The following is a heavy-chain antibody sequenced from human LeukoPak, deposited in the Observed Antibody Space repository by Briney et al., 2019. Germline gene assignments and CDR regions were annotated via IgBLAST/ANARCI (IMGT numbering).Heavy chain of an antibody. CDR3: ARDRHYDFWSGYYYYGMDV. J-gene: IGHJ6*02. CDR1: GFTLSTCG. CDR2: ISHDGNSK. D-gene: IGHD3-3*01. V-gene: IGHV3-30*03. Sequence: GGSLRLSCAASGFTLSTCGMHWVRQAPGKGLEWVAMISHDGNSKQYADFAKGRFTISRDNSKNTLYLQMNSLRAEDTAVYYCARDRHYDFWSGYYYYGMDVWGQGTTVTVSS.